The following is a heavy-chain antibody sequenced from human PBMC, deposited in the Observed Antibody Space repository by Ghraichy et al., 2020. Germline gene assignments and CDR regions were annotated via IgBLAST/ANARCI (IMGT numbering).Heavy chain of an antibody. D-gene: IGHD2-15*01. CDR2: INHSGST. Sequence: GSLSLTCAVYGGSFSGYYWSWIRQPPGKGLEWIGEINHSGSTNYNPSLKSRVTISVDTSKNQFSLKLSSVTAADTAVYYCARGGCSGGSCYGYGMDVWGQGTTVTVSS. CDR1: GGSFSGYY. CDR3: ARGGCSGGSCYGYGMDV. J-gene: IGHJ6*02. V-gene: IGHV4-34*01.